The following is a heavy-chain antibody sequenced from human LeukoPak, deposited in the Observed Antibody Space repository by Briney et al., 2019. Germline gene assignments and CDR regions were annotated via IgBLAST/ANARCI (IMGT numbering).Heavy chain of an antibody. CDR2: IIPILGIA. CDR1: GGTFSSYA. CDR3: ARGPGSGYVFDI. J-gene: IGHJ3*02. Sequence: SVKVSCKASGGTFSSYAISWVRQAPGRGLEWMGRIIPILGIANYAQKFQGRVTITADKSTSTAYMELSSLRSEDTAVYYCARGPGSGYVFDIWGQGTMVTVSS. D-gene: IGHD3-22*01. V-gene: IGHV1-69*04.